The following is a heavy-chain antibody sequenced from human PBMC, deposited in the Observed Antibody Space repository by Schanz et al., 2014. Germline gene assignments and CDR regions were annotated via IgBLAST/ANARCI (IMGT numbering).Heavy chain of an antibody. D-gene: IGHD7-27*01. CDR1: GFTFSNYA. J-gene: IGHJ3*02. CDR3: ARENLNWAAFDI. V-gene: IGHV3-11*01. CDR2: ISRDGTTS. Sequence: QVQLVESGGGLVKPGGSLSLSCAASGFTFSNYAMNWIRQAPGKGLEWLSYISRDGTTSYYADSVKGRFTISRDNAKISLYLEMTCLRGEDTAVYYCARENLNWAAFDIWGQGTVVTVSS.